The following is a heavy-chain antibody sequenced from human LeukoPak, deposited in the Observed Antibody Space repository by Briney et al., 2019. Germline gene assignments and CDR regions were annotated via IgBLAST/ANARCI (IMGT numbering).Heavy chain of an antibody. Sequence: SETLSLTCTVSGGSISSYYWSWIRQPAGKGLEWIGRIYTSRSTNYNPSLKSRVTMSVDTSKNQFSLKLSSVTAADTAVYYCARAGGNSGYGGRGAFDIWGQGTMVTVSS. D-gene: IGHD5-12*01. CDR3: ARAGGNSGYGGRGAFDI. CDR1: GGSISSYY. CDR2: IYTSRST. J-gene: IGHJ3*02. V-gene: IGHV4-4*07.